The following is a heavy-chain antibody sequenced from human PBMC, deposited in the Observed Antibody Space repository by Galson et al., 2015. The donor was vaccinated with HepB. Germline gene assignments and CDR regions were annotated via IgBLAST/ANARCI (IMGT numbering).Heavy chain of an antibody. Sequence: SLRLSCAASGFNFSGSAMHWARQASGKGLEWVGRIRSKANSYATAYAASVKGRFTISRDDSKNTAYLQMNSLKTEDTAVYYCIRHAFGELFLWGQGTLVTVSS. CDR1: GFNFSGSA. D-gene: IGHD3-10*01. CDR3: IRHAFGELFL. CDR2: IRSKANSYAT. V-gene: IGHV3-73*01. J-gene: IGHJ4*02.